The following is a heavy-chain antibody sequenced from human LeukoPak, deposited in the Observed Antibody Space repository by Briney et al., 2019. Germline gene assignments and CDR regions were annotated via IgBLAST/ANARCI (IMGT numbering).Heavy chain of an antibody. CDR2: ISWNTGTI. D-gene: IGHD2-21*02. CDR3: ARGGKLEPTALAS. V-gene: IGHV3-9*01. CDR1: GFIFDDYA. Sequence: PGGSLRLSCAASGFIFDDYAMHWVRQVPGKGLEWVSGISWNTGTIGYADSVKGRFTISRDNANRMLSLHINSLRVEDSAIYYCARGGKLEPTALASWGQGSLVVVSS. J-gene: IGHJ5*02.